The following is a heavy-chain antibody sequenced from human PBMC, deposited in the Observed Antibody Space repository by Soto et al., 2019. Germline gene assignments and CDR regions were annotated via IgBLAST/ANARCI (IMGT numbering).Heavy chain of an antibody. CDR3: ARLSSDRSAVASPFDY. Sequence: PSETLSLTCTVSGGSISSYYWSWIRQPPGKGLEWIGYIYYSGSTNYNPSLKSRVTISVDTSKNQFSLRLSSVTAADTAVYYCARLSSDRSAVASPFDYWGQGTLVTVSS. CDR1: GGSISSYY. D-gene: IGHD6-19*01. V-gene: IGHV4-59*08. CDR2: IYYSGST. J-gene: IGHJ4*02.